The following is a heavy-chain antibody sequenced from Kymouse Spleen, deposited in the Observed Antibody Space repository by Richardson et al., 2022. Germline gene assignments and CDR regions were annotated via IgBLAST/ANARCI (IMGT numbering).Heavy chain of an antibody. CDR2: INHSGST. D-gene: IGHD3-10*01. CDR1: GGSFSGYY. Sequence: QVQLQQWGAGLLKPSETLSLTCAVYGGSFSGYYWSWIRQPPGKGLEWIGEINHSGSTNYNPSLKSRVTISVDTSKNQFSLKLSSVTAADTAVYYCARGGGTMVRGVGWFDPWGQGTLVTVSS. V-gene: IGHV4-34*01. J-gene: IGHJ5*02. CDR3: ARGGGTMVRGVGWFDP.